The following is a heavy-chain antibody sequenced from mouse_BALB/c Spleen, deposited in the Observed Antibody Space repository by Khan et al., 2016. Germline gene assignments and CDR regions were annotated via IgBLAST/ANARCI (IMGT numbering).Heavy chain of an antibody. J-gene: IGHJ4*01. CDR2: ISYSGST. CDR1: GYSITSDYA. V-gene: IGHV3-2*02. Sequence: EVQLQELGPGLVKPSQSLSLTCTVTGYSITSDYAWNWIRQFPGNKLEWMGYISYSGSTSYNPSLKSRISITRDTSKNQFFLQLNSVTTEDTATYYCARSWRGFYAMDYWGQGTSVTVSS. CDR3: ARSWRGFYAMDY.